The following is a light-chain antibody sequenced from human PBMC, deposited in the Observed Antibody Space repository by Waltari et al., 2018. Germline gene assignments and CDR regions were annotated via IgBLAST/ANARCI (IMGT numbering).Light chain of an antibody. Sequence: DIQMTQSPSSLSASVGDRVTITCRASQSISSYLNWYQQKPGKAPKLLIYAAPSLQSGVPSRFSGSGSGTDFTLTISSLQPEDFATYYCQQSYSTPLTFGGGTKEEIK. V-gene: IGKV1-39*01. CDR3: QQSYSTPLT. CDR1: QSISSY. J-gene: IGKJ4*01. CDR2: AAP.